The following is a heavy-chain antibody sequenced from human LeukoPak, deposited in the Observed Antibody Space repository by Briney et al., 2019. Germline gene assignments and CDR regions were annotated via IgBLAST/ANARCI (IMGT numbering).Heavy chain of an antibody. V-gene: IGHV3-15*07. Sequence: AGGSLRLSCAASGFTFSNAYMNWVRQAPGKGLEWVGRIKSTVDGGTTDLAAPVKGRFTVSRDDSKKMLYLQMNSLKTEDTAVYYCTTGGNVIVADTRAFDIWGQGTMVTVSS. D-gene: IGHD6-19*01. CDR3: TTGGNVIVADTRAFDI. J-gene: IGHJ3*02. CDR2: IKSTVDGGTT. CDR1: GFTFSNAY.